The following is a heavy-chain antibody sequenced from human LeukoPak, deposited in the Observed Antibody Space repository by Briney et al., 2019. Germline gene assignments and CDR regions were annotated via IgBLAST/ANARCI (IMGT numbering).Heavy chain of an antibody. CDR1: GFTFSSYW. CDR2: TNSDGSTT. J-gene: IGHJ6*02. CDR3: ARDKSMGYGMDV. D-gene: IGHD6-6*01. V-gene: IGHV3-74*01. Sequence: GGSLRLSCAASGFTFSSYWMHWVRQAPGKGLVWVSRTNSDGSTTIYADSVKGRFTMSRDNAKNTLHLQMNSLRAEDTAVYYCARDKSMGYGMDVWGQGTTVTVSS.